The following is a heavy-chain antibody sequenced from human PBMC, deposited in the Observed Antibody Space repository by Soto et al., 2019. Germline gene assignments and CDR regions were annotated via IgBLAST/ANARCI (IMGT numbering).Heavy chain of an antibody. D-gene: IGHD3-10*01. J-gene: IGHJ6*02. CDR1: GFTFSSYS. Sequence: EVQLVESGGGLVQPGGSLRLSCAASGFTFSSYSMNCVRQAPGKGLEWVSYISSSSSTIYYADSVKGRFTISRDDAKNSLSLQMNGLREEDTAVYYCARVGRYYGSGSYLFYYYYGMDVWGQGTTVTVSS. CDR2: ISSSSSTI. V-gene: IGHV3-48*02. CDR3: ARVGRYYGSGSYLFYYYYGMDV.